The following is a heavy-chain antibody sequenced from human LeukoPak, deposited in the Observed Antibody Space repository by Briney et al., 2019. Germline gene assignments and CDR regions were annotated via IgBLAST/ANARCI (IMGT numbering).Heavy chain of an antibody. Sequence: SETLSLTCTVSGGSISFYYWNWIRQPPGKGLEWIGYSSYSGSTNYNPSLKSRVTISVDTSKNQFSLKLSSLTAADTAVYYCARDREEGILDYWGQGTLVTVSS. CDR2: SSYSGST. D-gene: IGHD3-9*01. CDR3: ARDREEGILDY. J-gene: IGHJ4*02. CDR1: GGSISFYY. V-gene: IGHV4-59*01.